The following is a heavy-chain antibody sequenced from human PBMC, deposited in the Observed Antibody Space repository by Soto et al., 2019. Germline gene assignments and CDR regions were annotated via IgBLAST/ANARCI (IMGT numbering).Heavy chain of an antibody. V-gene: IGHV3-30*18. Sequence: QVQLVESGGGVVQPGRSLRLSCAASGFTFSVYGMHWVRQAPGKGLEWVALVSYDGSIKYYADSVKGRFTISRDNSKNTLYLQMTRLRVDDTAVYYCAKDGSHLAVAGTSPTSYFYGLAVWGQGTTVTVSS. CDR3: AKDGSHLAVAGTSPTSYFYGLAV. D-gene: IGHD6-19*01. CDR1: GFTFSVYG. CDR2: VSYDGSIK. J-gene: IGHJ6*02.